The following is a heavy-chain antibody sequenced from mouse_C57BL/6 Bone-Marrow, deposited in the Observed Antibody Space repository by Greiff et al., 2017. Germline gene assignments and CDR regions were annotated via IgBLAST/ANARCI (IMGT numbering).Heavy chain of an antibody. CDR1: GFTFSDSG. CDR2: ISSGSSTI. V-gene: IGHV5-17*01. Sequence: EVQLVESGGGLVKPGGSLKLSCAASGFTFSDSGMHWVRQAPEKGLEWVAYISSGSSTIYYADTVKGRFTISRDNAKNTLFLQMTSLRSEDTAMYYCARPGMDYWGQGTSVTVSS. J-gene: IGHJ4*01. CDR3: ARPGMDY.